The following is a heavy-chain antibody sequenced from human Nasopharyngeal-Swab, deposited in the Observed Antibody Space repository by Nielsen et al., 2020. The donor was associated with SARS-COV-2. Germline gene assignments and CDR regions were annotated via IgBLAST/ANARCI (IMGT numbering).Heavy chain of an antibody. CDR1: GLGFSNYE. V-gene: IGHV3-48*03. D-gene: IGHD5-12*01. CDR2: ISTTTATI. Sequence: GGSLRLSCAASGLGFSNYEMNWVRQAPEKGLEGISYISTTTATIYYADSVKGRFTISRDNAKNSLYLQMNSLRAEDTAVYYCAREVPYSGHDDAFDIWGQGTMVTVSA. CDR3: AREVPYSGHDDAFDI. J-gene: IGHJ3*02.